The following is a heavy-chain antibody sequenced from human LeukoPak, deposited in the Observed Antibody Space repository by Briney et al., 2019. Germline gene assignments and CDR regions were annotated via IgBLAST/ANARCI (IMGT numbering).Heavy chain of an antibody. D-gene: IGHD1-26*01. CDR3: STAGGYSGSNWGLAY. Sequence: PGGSLRLSCAASGFTFSKAWMSWVRQAPGKGLEWVGRIKSKTDGGTTVYAAPVKGRFTISREDSTNTLYLQMNGLKTEDTAVYFCSTAGGYSGSNWGLAYLGQGTLVTVSS. CDR2: IKSKTDGGTT. CDR1: GFTFSKAW. J-gene: IGHJ4*02. V-gene: IGHV3-15*01.